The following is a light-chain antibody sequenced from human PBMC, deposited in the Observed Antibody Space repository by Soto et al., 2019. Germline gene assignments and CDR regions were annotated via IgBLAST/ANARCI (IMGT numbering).Light chain of an antibody. V-gene: IGLV4-69*01. CDR1: SGHSSYA. J-gene: IGLJ3*02. CDR2: LNSDGSH. Sequence: QLVLTQSPSASASLGASVKLTCTLSSGHSSYAIAWRQQQPEKGPRYLMKLNSDGSHSKGDGIPDRFSGSNSGAERYLTISSLQSEDEADYYCQTWGTGPWVFGGGTKLTVL. CDR3: QTWGTGPWV.